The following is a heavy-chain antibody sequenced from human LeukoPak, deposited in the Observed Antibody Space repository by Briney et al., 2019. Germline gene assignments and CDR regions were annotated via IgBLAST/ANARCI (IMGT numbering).Heavy chain of an antibody. CDR1: GFTFSDYY. Sequence: GSLRLSCAASGFTFSDYYMSWLRQAPGKGLEWVSTISGSEGSTYYADSVKGRFTISRDTSKNTLSLQMNSLRAEDTAVYYCAKLKTGYCSTTSCLNWFGPWGQGTLVTVSS. J-gene: IGHJ5*02. CDR3: AKLKTGYCSTTSCLNWFGP. CDR2: ISGSEGST. V-gene: IGHV3-23*01. D-gene: IGHD2-2*01.